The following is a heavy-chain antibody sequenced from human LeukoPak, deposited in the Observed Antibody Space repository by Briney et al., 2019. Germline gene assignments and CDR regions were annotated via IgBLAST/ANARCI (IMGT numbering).Heavy chain of an antibody. J-gene: IGHJ4*02. V-gene: IGHV4-34*01. CDR2: INHSGST. CDR3: AKARYDGEVMIAATDY. Sequence: SEILSLTCAVYGGSFSGYYWSWIRQPPGKGLEWIGEINHSGSTNYNPSLKSRVTISVDTSKNQFSLKLSSVTAADTAVYYCAKARYDGEVMIAATDYWGQGTLVTVSS. D-gene: IGHD2-15*01. CDR1: GGSFSGYY.